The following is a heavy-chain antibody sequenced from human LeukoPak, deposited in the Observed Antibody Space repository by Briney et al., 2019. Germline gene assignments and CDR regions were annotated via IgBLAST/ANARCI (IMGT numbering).Heavy chain of an antibody. Sequence: WETLSLTCAVYRGSFSGYYWSWIRQPPGKGLEWIGEINHSGSTNYNPSLKSRVTISVDTSKNQFSLKLSSVTAADTAVYYCARGGAGATHYYYYYYMDVWGKGTTVTVSS. CDR2: INHSGST. V-gene: IGHV4-34*01. J-gene: IGHJ6*03. CDR3: ARGGAGATHYYYYYYMDV. CDR1: RGSFSGYY. D-gene: IGHD1-26*01.